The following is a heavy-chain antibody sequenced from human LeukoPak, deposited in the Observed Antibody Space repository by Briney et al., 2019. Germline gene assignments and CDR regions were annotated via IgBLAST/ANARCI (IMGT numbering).Heavy chain of an antibody. CDR1: GFTFSSYW. V-gene: IGHV3-74*01. D-gene: IGHD2-2*01. Sequence: GGSLRLSCAASGFTFSSYWMHWVRQAPGKGLVWVSRINSDGSSTSYADSVKGRFTISRDNAKNTLYLQMNSLRAEDTAVYYCASAYCSSTSCYPDDAFDIWGQGTMVTVSS. J-gene: IGHJ3*02. CDR3: ASAYCSSTSCYPDDAFDI. CDR2: INSDGSST.